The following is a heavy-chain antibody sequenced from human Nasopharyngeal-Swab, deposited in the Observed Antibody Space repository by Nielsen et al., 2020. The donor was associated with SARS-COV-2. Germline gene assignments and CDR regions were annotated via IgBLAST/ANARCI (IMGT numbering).Heavy chain of an antibody. D-gene: IGHD1-26*01. CDR3: ARGRVGAKDY. J-gene: IGHJ4*02. CDR2: INHSGNT. Sequence: GSLRLSCAVYGGSFSGYYWSWIRQPPGKGLEWIGEINHSGNTNYNPSLKSRVTITVDTSKNQFSLKLSSVTAADTAVYYCARGRVGAKDYWGQGTLVTVSS. CDR1: GGSFSGYY. V-gene: IGHV4-34*01.